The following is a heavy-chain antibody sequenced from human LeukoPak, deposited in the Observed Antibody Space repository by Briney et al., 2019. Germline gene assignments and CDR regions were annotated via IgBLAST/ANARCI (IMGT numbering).Heavy chain of an antibody. V-gene: IGHV4-39*07. CDR1: GGTISSSIYY. D-gene: IGHD1-26*01. Sequence: SETLSLTCTVSGGTISSSIYYWGWIRQPPGKGLEWIGSIYYSGSTYYNPSLKSRVTISVDTSKNQFSLKLSSVTAADTAVYYCARDRELHYWGQGTLVTVSS. J-gene: IGHJ4*02. CDR3: ARDRELHY. CDR2: IYYSGST.